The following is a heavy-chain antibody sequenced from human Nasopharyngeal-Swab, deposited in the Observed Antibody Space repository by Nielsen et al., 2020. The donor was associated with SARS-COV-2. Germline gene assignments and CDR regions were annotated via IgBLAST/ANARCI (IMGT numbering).Heavy chain of an antibody. CDR1: GGSISSSSYY. CDR3: ARHRGIYYYYYGMDV. Sequence: SETLSLTCTVSGGSISSSSYYWGWIRQPPGKGLEWIGSIYYSGSPYYNPSLKSRVTISVDTSKNQFSLKLSSVTAADTAVYYCARHRGIYYYYYGMDVWGQGTTVTVSS. V-gene: IGHV4-39*01. J-gene: IGHJ6*02. CDR2: IYYSGSP. D-gene: IGHD3-10*01.